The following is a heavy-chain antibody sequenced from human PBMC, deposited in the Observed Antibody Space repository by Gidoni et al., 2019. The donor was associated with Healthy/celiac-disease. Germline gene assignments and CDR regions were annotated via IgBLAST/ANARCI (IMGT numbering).Heavy chain of an antibody. CDR1: GYTFTSYA. V-gene: IGHV1-3*01. J-gene: IGHJ4*02. Sequence: QVQLVQSVAEVKKPGDSVKVSCKASGYTFTSYAMHWVRPAPGQRLEWMGWINAGNGNTKYAQKFQGRVTITRDTSASTAYMELSSLRSEDTAVYYCARASWVVAATHDTTALFDYWGQGTLVTVSS. D-gene: IGHD2-15*01. CDR3: ARASWVVAATHDTTALFDY. CDR2: INAGNGNT.